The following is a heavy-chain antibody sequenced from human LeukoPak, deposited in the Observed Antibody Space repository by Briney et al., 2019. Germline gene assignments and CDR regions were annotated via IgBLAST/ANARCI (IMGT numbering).Heavy chain of an antibody. Sequence: SETLSLTCTVSGGYISSGSYYWSWIRQPPGKGLEWIGEINHSGSTNYNPSHKSRVTISVDTSKNQFSLKLSSVTAADTVVYYCCSYGLDSFDIWGQGTMVTVSS. D-gene: IGHD2-15*01. CDR1: GGYISSGSYY. CDR2: INHSGST. J-gene: IGHJ3*02. CDR3: CSYGLDSFDI. V-gene: IGHV4-39*07.